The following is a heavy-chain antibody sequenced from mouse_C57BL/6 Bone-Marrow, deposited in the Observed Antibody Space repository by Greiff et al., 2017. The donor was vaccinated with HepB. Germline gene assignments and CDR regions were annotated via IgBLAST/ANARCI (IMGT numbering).Heavy chain of an antibody. Sequence: QVQLKESGPGLVQPSQSLSITCTVSGFSLTSYGVHWVRQSPGKGLEWLGVIWRGGSTDYNAAFMSRLSITKDNSKSQVFFKMNSLQADDTAIYYCAKGSSYAYWYFDVWGTGTTVTVSS. CDR2: IWRGGST. CDR3: AKGSSYAYWYFDV. D-gene: IGHD1-1*01. CDR1: GFSLTSYG. J-gene: IGHJ1*03. V-gene: IGHV2-5*01.